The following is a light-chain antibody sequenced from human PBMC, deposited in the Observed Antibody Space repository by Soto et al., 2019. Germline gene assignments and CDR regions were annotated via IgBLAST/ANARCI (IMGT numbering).Light chain of an antibody. CDR1: QSVRSY. Sequence: EIVLTQSPATLSLSPGERATLSCRASQSVRSYLAWYQQKPGQAPRLLIYEASNRATGIPARFSGSGSGTDFTFTISRLETEDFAVYYCQQRSNWPLTFGGGTKVEIK. V-gene: IGKV3-11*01. J-gene: IGKJ4*01. CDR2: EAS. CDR3: QQRSNWPLT.